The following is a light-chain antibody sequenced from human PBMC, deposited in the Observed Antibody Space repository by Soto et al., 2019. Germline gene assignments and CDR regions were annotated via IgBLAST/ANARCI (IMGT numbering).Light chain of an antibody. CDR2: DAS. CDR1: QDINIY. J-gene: IGKJ1*01. Sequence: DIQITHSPSSLFASVLYRVTIPCQATQDINIYLNWYQQKPGKAPNLLIYDASNLEIGVPSRFSGSGSETDFTLTISSLQPEDFATYSCQQSYSTTWTFGQGTKVDIK. CDR3: QQSYSTTWT. V-gene: IGKV1-39*01.